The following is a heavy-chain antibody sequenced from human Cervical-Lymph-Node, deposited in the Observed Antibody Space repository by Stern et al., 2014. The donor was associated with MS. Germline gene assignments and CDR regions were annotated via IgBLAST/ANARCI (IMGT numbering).Heavy chain of an antibody. CDR3: ARTKTETTCYGMDV. J-gene: IGHJ6*02. CDR1: GYTFTDYY. CDR2: INLVHGGR. V-gene: IGHV1-2*02. Sequence: VQLVQSGAEVKKPGASVKVSCKASGYTFTDYYLHWVRQAPGQGLEWMGGINLVHGGRNGAQKLQGRVTMTRVTAISTAYMEQSRLTSDDTAVYYCARTKTETTCYGMDVWGQGTTVTVSS. D-gene: IGHD4-17*01.